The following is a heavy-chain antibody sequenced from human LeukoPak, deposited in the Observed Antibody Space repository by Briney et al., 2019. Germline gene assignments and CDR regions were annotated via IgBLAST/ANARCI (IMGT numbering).Heavy chain of an antibody. J-gene: IGHJ4*02. V-gene: IGHV3-23*01. D-gene: IGHD5-18*01. CDR3: AKDLYSYGSPANY. Sequence: PGGSLRLSCAASGFTFSIYAMSWVRQAPGKGLEWVSAISGSGGSTYYADSVKGRFTISRDNSKNTLYLQMNSLRAEDTAVYYCAKDLYSYGSPANYWGQGTLVTVSS. CDR2: ISGSGGST. CDR1: GFTFSIYA.